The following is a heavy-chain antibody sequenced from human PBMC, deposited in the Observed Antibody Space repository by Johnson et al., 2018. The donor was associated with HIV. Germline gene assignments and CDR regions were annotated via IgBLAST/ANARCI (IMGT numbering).Heavy chain of an antibody. J-gene: IGHJ3*02. V-gene: IGHV3-7*03. CDR2: IKQDGSEK. CDR3: ASQVRGLRLGVDAFDI. CDR1: RFTFSDYY. Sequence: EVQLVESGGGLVKPGGSLRLSCAASRFTFSDYYMSWIRQTPGKGLEWVANIKQDGSEKYYVDSVKGRFTISRDNGKNSLYLHMNKLRVEDTAVYFWASQVRGLRLGVDAFDIWGQGTMVTVSS. D-gene: IGHD3-16*01.